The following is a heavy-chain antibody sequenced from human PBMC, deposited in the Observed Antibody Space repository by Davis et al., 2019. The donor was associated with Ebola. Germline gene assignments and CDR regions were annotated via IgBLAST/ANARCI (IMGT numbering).Heavy chain of an antibody. CDR1: GFTFTNAW. Sequence: GESLKISCTASGFTFTNAWMSWVRQAPGKGLEWVGRIKSKTDGGTTDYAAPVKGRFTISRDDSKNTLYLQMNSLKTEDAAVYYCTTDPRAAHYFDGSWESFDYWGQGTLVTVSS. V-gene: IGHV3-15*01. J-gene: IGHJ4*02. CDR3: TTDPRAAHYFDGSWESFDY. CDR2: IKSKTDGGTT. D-gene: IGHD3-22*01.